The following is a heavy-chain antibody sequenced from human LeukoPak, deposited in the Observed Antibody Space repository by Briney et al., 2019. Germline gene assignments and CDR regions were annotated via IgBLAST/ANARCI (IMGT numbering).Heavy chain of an antibody. J-gene: IGHJ5*02. CDR3: ARGGLVEVYNWFDP. V-gene: IGHV1-18*01. Sequence: GASVKVSCKASGYNFTNYDISWVRQAPGQGLEWMGWISPYNGNTNYAQKVQGRVTMTTDTSKTAYMELRSLRSDDTAVYYCARGGLVEVYNWFDPWGQGTLVTVSS. CDR2: ISPYNGNT. D-gene: IGHD1-26*01. CDR1: GYNFTNYD.